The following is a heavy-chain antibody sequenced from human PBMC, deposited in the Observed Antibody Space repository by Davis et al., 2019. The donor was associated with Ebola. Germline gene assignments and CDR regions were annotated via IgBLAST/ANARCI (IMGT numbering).Heavy chain of an antibody. J-gene: IGHJ4*02. Sequence: GESLKIPCAASGFTLSSYAMHWVCQAPGKGLEWVAVISYDGRNKYYADSVKGRFTISRDNSKNTLYLQMNSLRAEDTAVYYCARGDVWGSYRSLDYWGQGTLVTVSS. V-gene: IGHV3-30-3*01. CDR1: GFTLSSYA. CDR2: ISYDGRNK. D-gene: IGHD3-16*02. CDR3: ARGDVWGSYRSLDY.